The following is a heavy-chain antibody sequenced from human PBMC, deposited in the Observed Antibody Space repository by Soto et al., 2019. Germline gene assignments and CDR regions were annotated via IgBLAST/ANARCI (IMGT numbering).Heavy chain of an antibody. CDR2: IIPILGIA. J-gene: IGHJ4*02. D-gene: IGHD3-10*01. CDR3: ARGLWFGELVPPVRYFDY. Sequence: GASVKVSCKASGGTFSSYTISWVRQAPGQGLEWMGRIIPILGIANYAQKFQGRVTITADKSTSTAYMELSSLRSEDTAVYYCARGLWFGELVPPVRYFDYWGQGTLVTVSS. CDR1: GGTFSSYT. V-gene: IGHV1-69*02.